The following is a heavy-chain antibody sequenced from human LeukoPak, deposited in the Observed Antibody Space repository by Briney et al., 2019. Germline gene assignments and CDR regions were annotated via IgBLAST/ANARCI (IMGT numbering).Heavy chain of an antibody. CDR1: GSTFSNYE. CDR3: ATGTIYY. Sequence: GGSLRLSCAASGSTFSNYEVNWVRQAPGKGLEWVSCISTSGSTIYYADSVKGRFTISRDNAKNSVYLQMNSLRAEDTAVYYCATGTIYYWGQGALVTVSS. D-gene: IGHD1-1*01. CDR2: ISTSGSTI. V-gene: IGHV3-48*03. J-gene: IGHJ4*02.